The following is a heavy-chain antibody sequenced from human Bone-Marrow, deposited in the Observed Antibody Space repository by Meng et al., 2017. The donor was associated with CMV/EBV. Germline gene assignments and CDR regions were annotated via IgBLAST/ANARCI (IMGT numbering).Heavy chain of an antibody. D-gene: IGHD2-2*01. CDR2: IGTAGDT. Sequence: GGSLRLSCAACGFTFSSYDMHWVRQATGKGLEWVSAIGTAGDTYYPGSVKGQFTISRENAKNSLYLQMNSLRAGDTGIYHCAKDGEYQVLTHGMYVWGLGTTVTVSS. CDR3: AKDGEYQVLTHGMYV. V-gene: IGHV3-13*03. CDR1: GFTFSSYD. J-gene: IGHJ6*02.